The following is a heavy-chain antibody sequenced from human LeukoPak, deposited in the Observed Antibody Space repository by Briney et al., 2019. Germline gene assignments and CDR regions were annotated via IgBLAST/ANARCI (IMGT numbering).Heavy chain of an antibody. J-gene: IGHJ3*02. Sequence: SETLSLTCTVSGGSISSYYWSWIRQPPGKGLEWIGYIYYSGSTTYNTSLKSRVTISVATSKNQFSLKLSSVTAADTAVSYCARNGAYCSGGSCAHDTFDMWGQGTMVTVSS. CDR3: ARNGAYCSGGSCAHDTFDM. CDR2: IYYSGST. V-gene: IGHV4-59*01. D-gene: IGHD2-15*01. CDR1: GGSISSYY.